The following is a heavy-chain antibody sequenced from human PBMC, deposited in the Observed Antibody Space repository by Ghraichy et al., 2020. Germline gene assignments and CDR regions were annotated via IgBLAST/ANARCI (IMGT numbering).Heavy chain of an antibody. Sequence: ALRLSCAASGFTFSSYGMHWVRQAPGKGLEWVAVISYDGSNKYYADSVKGRFTISRDNSKNTLYLQMNSLRAEDTAVYYCAKDPGGKWELPGEWGQGTLVTVSS. CDR3: AKDPGGKWELPGE. J-gene: IGHJ4*02. CDR2: ISYDGSNK. D-gene: IGHD1-26*01. CDR1: GFTFSSYG. V-gene: IGHV3-30*18.